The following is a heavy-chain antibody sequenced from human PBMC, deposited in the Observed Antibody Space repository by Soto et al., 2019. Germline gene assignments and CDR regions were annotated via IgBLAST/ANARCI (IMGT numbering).Heavy chain of an antibody. Sequence: SQTLSLTCAISGDSVSSNSAAWNWIRQSPSRGLEWLGRTYYRSKWYNDYAVSVKSRITINPERSKNKYSQQLNSVTTEETAVYYCARDYGDQYYYYYYGMDVWGQGTTVTGSS. CDR3: ARDYGDQYYYYYYGMDV. CDR1: GDSVSSNSAA. V-gene: IGHV6-1*01. CDR2: TYYRSKWYN. J-gene: IGHJ6*02. D-gene: IGHD4-17*01.